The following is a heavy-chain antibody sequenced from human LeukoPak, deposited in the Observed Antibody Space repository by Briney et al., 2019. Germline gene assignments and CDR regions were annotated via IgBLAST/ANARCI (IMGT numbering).Heavy chain of an antibody. D-gene: IGHD3-10*02. J-gene: IGHJ6*04. CDR3: AELGITMIGGV. CDR1: GFTFSSYE. Sequence: PGGTLRLSCAASGFTFSSYEMTWVRQAPGKGLEWVSYISSSGSTIYYADSVKGRFTISRDNAKNSLYLQMNSLRAEDTAVYYCAELGITMIGGVWGKGTTVTISS. CDR2: ISSSGSTI. V-gene: IGHV3-48*03.